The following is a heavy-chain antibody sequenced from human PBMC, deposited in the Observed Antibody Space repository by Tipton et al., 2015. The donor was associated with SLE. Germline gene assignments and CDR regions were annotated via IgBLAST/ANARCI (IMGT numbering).Heavy chain of an antibody. CDR3: ARHAPIFGIPPGWYMDV. D-gene: IGHD3-3*01. CDR1: GGSISSYY. Sequence: GSLRLSCTVSGGSISSYYWSWIRQPPGKGLEWIGYIYYSGSTNYNPSLKSRVTISVDTSKNQFSLKLSSVTAADTAVYYCARHAPIFGIPPGWYMDVWGKGTTVTISS. J-gene: IGHJ6*03. V-gene: IGHV4-59*01. CDR2: IYYSGST.